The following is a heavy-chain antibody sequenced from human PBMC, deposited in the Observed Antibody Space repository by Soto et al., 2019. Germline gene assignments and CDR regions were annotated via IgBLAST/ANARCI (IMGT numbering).Heavy chain of an antibody. J-gene: IGHJ5*02. CDR2: ISAYNGNT. V-gene: IGHV1-18*01. D-gene: IGHD2-15*01. CDR3: ARVPDIVVVVAAPHWFDP. Sequence: ASVKVSCKASGYTFTSYGISWVRQAPGQGLEWMGWISAYNGNTNYAQKLQGRVTMTTDTSTSTAYMELRSLRSDDTAVYYCARVPDIVVVVAAPHWFDPWGQGTLVTVSS. CDR1: GYTFTSYG.